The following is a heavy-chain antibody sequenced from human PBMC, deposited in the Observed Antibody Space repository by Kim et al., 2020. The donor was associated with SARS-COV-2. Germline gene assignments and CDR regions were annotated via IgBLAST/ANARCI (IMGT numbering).Heavy chain of an antibody. D-gene: IGHD6-13*01. CDR3: AKEPSYSSILHWFDP. V-gene: IGHV3-23*01. Sequence: SVKGVLTISRDNTKNPLYLQMNSLRAEDTAVYDCAKEPSYSSILHWFDPWGQGTLVTVSS. J-gene: IGHJ5*02.